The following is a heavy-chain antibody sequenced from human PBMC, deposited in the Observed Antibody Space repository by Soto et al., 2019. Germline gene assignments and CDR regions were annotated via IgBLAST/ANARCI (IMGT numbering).Heavy chain of an antibody. CDR1: GGSFSGYY. Sequence: SETLSLTCAVYGGSFSGYYWSWIRQPPGKGLEWIGEINHSGSTNYNPSLKSRVTISVDTSKNQFSLKLSSVTAADTAVYYCAICGGSCYSRYYYYYYMDVWGKGTTVTVSS. CDR2: INHSGST. V-gene: IGHV4-34*01. J-gene: IGHJ6*03. D-gene: IGHD2-15*01. CDR3: AICGGSCYSRYYYYYYMDV.